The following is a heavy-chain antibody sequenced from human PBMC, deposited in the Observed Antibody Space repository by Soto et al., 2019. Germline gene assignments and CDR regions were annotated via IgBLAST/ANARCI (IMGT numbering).Heavy chain of an antibody. CDR3: ARSLWFGELLVTQFDY. D-gene: IGHD3-10*01. V-gene: IGHV1-18*01. CDR1: GYTFTSYG. Sequence: QVQLVQSGAEVKKPGASVKVSCKASGYTFTSYGISWVRQAPGQGLEWMGWISAYNGNTNYAQKLQGRVTMTTDTSTSKAYMELRSLRSDDTAVYYCARSLWFGELLVTQFDYWGQGTLVTVSS. J-gene: IGHJ4*02. CDR2: ISAYNGNT.